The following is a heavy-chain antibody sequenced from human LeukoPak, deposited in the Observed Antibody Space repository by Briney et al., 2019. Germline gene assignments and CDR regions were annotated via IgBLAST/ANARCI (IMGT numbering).Heavy chain of an antibody. CDR2: ITSSGTYT. V-gene: IGHV3-11*03. D-gene: IGHD2-2*01. CDR1: GLIFSEYD. CDR3: ASKRGYCTSTSCYYSWFDP. J-gene: IGHJ5*02. Sequence: GGSLRLSCAASGLIFSEYDMSWIRQAPGKGLEWVSYITSSGTYTSYADSVKGRFTISRDNAKNSLYLQMNSLRVEDTAVYYCASKRGYCTSTSCYYSWFDPWGQGTLVTVSS.